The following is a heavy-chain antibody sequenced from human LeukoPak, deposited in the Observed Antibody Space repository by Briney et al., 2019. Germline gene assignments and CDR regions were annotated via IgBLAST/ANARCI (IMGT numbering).Heavy chain of an antibody. CDR3: AKASHSGYCSGGTCYQIDY. Sequence: GRSLRLSCVASGFTFSTYAVSWVRQAPGKGLEWVSAIDGSGTTTYYADSVKGRFTISRDNSKNTLYLQVNSLRTEDTAVYYCAKASHSGYCSGGTCYQIDYWSQGTLVTVSS. J-gene: IGHJ4*02. D-gene: IGHD2-15*01. CDR1: GFTFSTYA. V-gene: IGHV3-23*01. CDR2: IDGSGTTT.